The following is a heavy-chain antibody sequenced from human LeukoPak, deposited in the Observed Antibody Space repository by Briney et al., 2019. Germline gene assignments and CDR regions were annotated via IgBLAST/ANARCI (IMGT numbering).Heavy chain of an antibody. CDR3: ARVDLNTVYYHGLDV. Sequence: PGGSLRLSCAASGFTFSSYSMNWVRQAPGKGLEWVSYISSSSSTIYYADSVKGRFTISRDNAKNSLYLQMNSLRAEDTAVYYCARVDLNTVYYHGLDVWGQGTTVTVSS. V-gene: IGHV3-48*01. CDR2: ISSSSSTI. D-gene: IGHD4-11*01. CDR1: GFTFSSYS. J-gene: IGHJ6*02.